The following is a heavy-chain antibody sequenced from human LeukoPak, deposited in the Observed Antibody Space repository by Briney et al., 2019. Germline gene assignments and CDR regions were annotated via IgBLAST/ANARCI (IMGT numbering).Heavy chain of an antibody. CDR3: AKVTMVGWYFDL. CDR2: ISGSGGST. J-gene: IGHJ2*01. Sequence: PGGSLRLSCAASGITFSGRWMSWVRQAPGKGLEWVSGISGSGGSTYDADSVKGRFTISRDNSKNTLDLQMNSLRVEDTAVYYCAKVTMVGWYFDLWGRGTLVTVSS. CDR1: GITFSGRW. D-gene: IGHD2-15*01. V-gene: IGHV3-23*01.